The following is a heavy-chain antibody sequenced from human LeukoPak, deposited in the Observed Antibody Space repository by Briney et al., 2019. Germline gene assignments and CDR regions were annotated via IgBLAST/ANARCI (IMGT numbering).Heavy chain of an antibody. J-gene: IGHJ3*02. CDR3: ATERSGSYYNGDAAFDI. V-gene: IGHV1-24*01. CDR1: GYTLTELS. CDR2: FDPEDGET. D-gene: IGHD3-10*01. Sequence: ASVKVSCKVSGYTLTELSMHWVRQAPGKGLEWMGGFDPEDGETIYAQKFQGRVTMTEDTSTDTAYMELSSPRSEDTAVYYCATERSGSYYNGDAAFDIWGQGTMVTVSS.